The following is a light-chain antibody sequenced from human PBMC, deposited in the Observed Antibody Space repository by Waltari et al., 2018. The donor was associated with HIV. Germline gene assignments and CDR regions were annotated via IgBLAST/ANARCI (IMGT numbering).Light chain of an antibody. Sequence: EIVLTQSPGTLSLSPGERATRSCRASQSVRSASLAWYQQKPGQAPRLLIFGASSRAPGIPDRFSGSGAVTDFILTISRLEPEDCAVYYCQQYAASPLTFGGGTRVEIK. V-gene: IGKV3-20*01. J-gene: IGKJ4*01. CDR3: QQYAASPLT. CDR2: GAS. CDR1: QSVRSAS.